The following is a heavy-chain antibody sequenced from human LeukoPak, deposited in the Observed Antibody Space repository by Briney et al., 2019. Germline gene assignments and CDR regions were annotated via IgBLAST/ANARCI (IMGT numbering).Heavy chain of an antibody. CDR3: ARHESSGWYYFDY. J-gene: IGHJ4*02. V-gene: IGHV4-59*08. CDR1: GGSISSYY. Sequence: SETLSLTCTVSGGSISSYYWSWIRQPPGKGLEWIGYIYYSGSTNYNPSLKSRVTISVDTSKNQFSLKLSSVTAADTAVYYCARHESSGWYYFDYWGQGTLVTVSS. CDR2: IYYSGST. D-gene: IGHD6-19*01.